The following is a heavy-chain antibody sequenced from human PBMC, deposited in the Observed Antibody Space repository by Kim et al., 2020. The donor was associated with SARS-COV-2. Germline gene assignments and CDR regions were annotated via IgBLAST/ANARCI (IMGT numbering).Heavy chain of an antibody. V-gene: IGHV3-13*01. J-gene: IGHJ2*01. CDR2: IDTGGGA. CDR1: GFTFSNYD. CDR3: ARGFKGLWYFDL. Sequence: GGSLRLSCAASGFTFSNYDIHWVRQVIGKGLEWVSGIDTGGGAYYADSVKGRFTTSRENANNSLHLQMNSLRDGDTALYYCARGFKGLWYFDLWGRGTLVTVSS.